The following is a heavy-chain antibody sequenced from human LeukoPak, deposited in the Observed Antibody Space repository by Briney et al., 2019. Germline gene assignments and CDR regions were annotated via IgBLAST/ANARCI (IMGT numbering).Heavy chain of an antibody. CDR2: INSGGTNI. CDR3: ATSRVFDY. J-gene: IGHJ4*01. CDR1: GFRFSDYF. V-gene: IGHV3-11*04. Sequence: GGSLRLSCEASGFRFSDYFMNWIRQAPGKGLEWLSYINSGGTNILYAESVKGRFTISRDNAKQTLYLEMNSLTVEDTATYYCATSRVFDYWGHGTPVTVSS.